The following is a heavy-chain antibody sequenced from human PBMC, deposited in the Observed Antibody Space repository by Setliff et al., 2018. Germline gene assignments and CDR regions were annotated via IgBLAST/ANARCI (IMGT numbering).Heavy chain of an antibody. J-gene: IGHJ5*02. V-gene: IGHV4-30-4*08. CDR1: GGYINNGDNY. D-gene: IGHD2-21*01. Sequence: PSETLSLTCSVSGGYINNGDNYWTLVRQPPGKGLEWIGHVYYNGATHYSPSFTSRINISVDLSRNHFSLRLSSVTAADTAVYYCAREPGFHSGTWSLGPGGQGRLVTGYS. CDR2: VYYNGAT. CDR3: AREPGFHSGTWSLGP.